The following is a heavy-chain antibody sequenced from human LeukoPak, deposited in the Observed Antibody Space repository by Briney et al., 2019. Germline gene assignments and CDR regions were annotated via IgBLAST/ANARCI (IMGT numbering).Heavy chain of an antibody. CDR2: IYSGGST. D-gene: IGHD3/OR15-3a*01. CDR3: ARDSVGLAKIDD. CDR1: GFIVSYSY. J-gene: IGHJ4*02. V-gene: IGHV3-66*02. Sequence: PGGSLRLSCAASGFIVSYSYMSWVRQAPGKGPEWVSLIYSGGSTFYADSVKGRFTISRDNSKNTLYLQMNSLKFEDTAVYYCARDSVGLAKIDDWGQGTLVTVSS.